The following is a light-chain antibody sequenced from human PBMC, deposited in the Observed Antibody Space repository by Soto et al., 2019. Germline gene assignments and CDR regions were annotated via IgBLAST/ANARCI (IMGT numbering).Light chain of an antibody. J-gene: IGLJ2*01. CDR1: SSDVGAYNY. CDR2: DVR. V-gene: IGLV2-14*03. CDR3: SSYTSSSSVV. Sequence: QSALTQPASVSGSPGQSITISCTGTSSDVGAYNYVSWYQQHPGKAPKLMICDVRNRPSGVSNRFSGSKSGNTASLTISGLQAEDEADYYCSSYTSSSSVVFGGWTKLTVL.